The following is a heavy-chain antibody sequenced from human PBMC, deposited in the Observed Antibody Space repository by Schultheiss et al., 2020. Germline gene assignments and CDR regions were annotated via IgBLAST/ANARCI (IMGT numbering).Heavy chain of an antibody. D-gene: IGHD3-3*01. CDR3: ARDMTKFWSGYMDV. J-gene: IGHJ6*03. Sequence: GESLKISCAASGFTFSSYAMHWVRQAPGKGLEWVAVISYDGSNKYNADSVKSRFTISRDNSKKTLYLQMNSLRAEDTAVYYCARDMTKFWSGYMDVWGKGTTVTVSS. CDR1: GFTFSSYA. CDR2: ISYDGSNK. V-gene: IGHV3-30*04.